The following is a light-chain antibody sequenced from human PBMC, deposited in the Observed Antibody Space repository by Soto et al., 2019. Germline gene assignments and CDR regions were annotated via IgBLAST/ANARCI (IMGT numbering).Light chain of an antibody. J-gene: IGKJ1*01. Sequence: DIVMTQSPDSLAVSLGERAAINCRSSQSLLHSSNNKNYLAWYQQKPGQSPKLIIYWASTRESGVPDRFSGSGSGADFTLTISSLQAEDVAVYYCQQYYSTPQTFGQGTKVEIK. V-gene: IGKV4-1*01. CDR3: QQYYSTPQT. CDR1: QSLLHSSNNKNY. CDR2: WAS.